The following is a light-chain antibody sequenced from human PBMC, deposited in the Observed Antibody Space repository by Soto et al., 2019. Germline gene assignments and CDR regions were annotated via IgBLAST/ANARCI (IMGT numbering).Light chain of an antibody. Sequence: EIVMTQSPDTLSVSPGERATLSCRASQSVSNYLAWYQQKPGQAPRLLIYDASTRATGIPARFSGSGSGTDFTLTISMLEPEDFAIYYCQQRHSWVTFGQGTRLEIK. CDR1: QSVSNY. V-gene: IGKV3-11*01. CDR2: DAS. CDR3: QQRHSWVT. J-gene: IGKJ5*01.